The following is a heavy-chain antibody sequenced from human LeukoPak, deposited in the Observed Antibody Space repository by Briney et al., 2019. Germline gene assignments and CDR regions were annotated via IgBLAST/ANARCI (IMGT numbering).Heavy chain of an antibody. D-gene: IGHD2-15*01. CDR1: GFTFSDYY. CDR2: ISSSSSYT. Sequence: GGSLRLSCAASGFTFSDYYMSWIRQAPGKGLEWVSYISSSSSYTNYADSVKGRFTISRDNAKNSLYLQMNSLRAEDTAVYYCARGYCSGGSCYNRAFDIWGQGTMVTVSS. V-gene: IGHV3-11*06. CDR3: ARGYCSGGSCYNRAFDI. J-gene: IGHJ3*02.